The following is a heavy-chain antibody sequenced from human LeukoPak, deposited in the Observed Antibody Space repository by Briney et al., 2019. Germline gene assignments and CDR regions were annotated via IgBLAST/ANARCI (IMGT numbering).Heavy chain of an antibody. V-gene: IGHV1-46*01. CDR2: INPSGGST. D-gene: IGHD3-16*01. Sequence: GASVKVSCKASGYTFTSYYMHWVRQAPGQGLEWMGIINPSGGSTSYAQKFQGRVTMTRDMSTSTVYMELSSLRSEDTAVYYCARGDDYIWGSAFNWFGPWGQGTLVTVSS. J-gene: IGHJ5*02. CDR3: ARGDDYIWGSAFNWFGP. CDR1: GYTFTSYY.